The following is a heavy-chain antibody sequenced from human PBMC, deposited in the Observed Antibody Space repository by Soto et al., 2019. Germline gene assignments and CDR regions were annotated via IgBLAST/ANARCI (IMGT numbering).Heavy chain of an antibody. D-gene: IGHD1-26*01. CDR1: AGTLSSYA. J-gene: IGHJ5*02. Sequence: SVKVACNSSAGTLSSYAISLVRQAPGQGLEWMGGIIPIFGTANYAQKFQGRVTITADESTSTAYMELSSLRFEDTAVYYCARAIVGPTTTGWLDPWGQGTLVTVSS. V-gene: IGHV1-69*13. CDR2: IIPIFGTA. CDR3: ARAIVGPTTTGWLDP.